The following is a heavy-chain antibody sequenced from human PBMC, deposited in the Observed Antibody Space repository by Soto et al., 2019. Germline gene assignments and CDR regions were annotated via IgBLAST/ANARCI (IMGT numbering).Heavy chain of an antibody. J-gene: IGHJ4*02. CDR2: ISYDGSNK. V-gene: IGHV3-30-3*01. D-gene: IGHD6-6*01. Sequence: QVQLVESGGGVVQPGRSLRLSCAASGFTFSSYAMHWVRQAPGKGLEWVAVISYDGSNKYYADSVKGRFTISRDNSNNTLYLQMNSLRAEDTAVYYCARFVDDYFDYWGQGTLVTVSS. CDR3: ARFVDDYFDY. CDR1: GFTFSSYA.